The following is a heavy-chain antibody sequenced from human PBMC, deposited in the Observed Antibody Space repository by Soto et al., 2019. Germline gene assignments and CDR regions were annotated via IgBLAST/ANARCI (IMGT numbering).Heavy chain of an antibody. CDR1: GFTFSSYS. V-gene: IGHV3-21*01. CDR2: ISSSSSYI. CDR3: ASEGYCTNGVCSKNYYYGMDV. J-gene: IGHJ6*02. D-gene: IGHD2-8*01. Sequence: GGSLRLSCAASGFTFSSYSMNWVRQAPGKGLEWVSSISSSSSYIYYADSVKGRFTISRDNAKNSLYLQMNSLRAEDTAVYYCASEGYCTNGVCSKNYYYGMDVWRQGTTVTVSS.